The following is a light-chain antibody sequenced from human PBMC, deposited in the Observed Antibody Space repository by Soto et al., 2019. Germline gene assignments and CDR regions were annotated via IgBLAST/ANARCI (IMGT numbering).Light chain of an antibody. CDR3: QLYNDYPWT. V-gene: IGKV1-5*01. J-gene: IGKJ1*01. CDR2: DAS. CDR1: QTISNY. Sequence: DIQMTQSPCSLSVSVGDRVTITCRASQTISNYLNWYQQKPGKAPKLLIYDASTMESGVPSRFSGSGSGTEFTLTISSLQPDDFATYYCQLYNDYPWTFGQGTKVDIK.